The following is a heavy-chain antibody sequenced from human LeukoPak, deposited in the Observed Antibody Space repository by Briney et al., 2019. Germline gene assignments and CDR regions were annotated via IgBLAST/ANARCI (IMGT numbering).Heavy chain of an antibody. D-gene: IGHD3-3*01. Sequence: GGSLRLSCAASGFTVSSNYMSWVRQAPGKGLEWVSAISGSGGSTYYADSVKGRFTISRDNSKNTLYLQMNSLRAEDTAVYYCAKDQSYDFWSGYYPPGGYFDYWGQGTLVTVSS. CDR2: ISGSGGST. V-gene: IGHV3-23*01. J-gene: IGHJ4*02. CDR3: AKDQSYDFWSGYYPPGGYFDY. CDR1: GFTVSSNY.